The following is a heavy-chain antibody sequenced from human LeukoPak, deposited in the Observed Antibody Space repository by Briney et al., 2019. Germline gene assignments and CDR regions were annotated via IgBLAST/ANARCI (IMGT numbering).Heavy chain of an antibody. Sequence: GGSLRLSCAASGFTFSSYEMNWVRQAPGKGLEWVSYISSSGSTIYYADSVKGRFTISRDNAKNSLYLQMNSLRAEDTAVYYCARARASTVGYNYYYMDVWGKGTTVTVSS. V-gene: IGHV3-48*03. CDR2: ISSSGSTI. J-gene: IGHJ6*03. CDR3: ARARASTVGYNYYYMDV. CDR1: GFTFSSYE. D-gene: IGHD4-23*01.